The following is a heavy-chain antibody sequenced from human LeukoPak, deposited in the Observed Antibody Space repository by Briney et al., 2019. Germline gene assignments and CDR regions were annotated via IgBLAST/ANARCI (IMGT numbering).Heavy chain of an antibody. V-gene: IGHV1-46*01. CDR2: INPSGGST. CDR3: ALYDDNSGYRI. CDR1: GYTFTSYY. J-gene: IGHJ4*02. D-gene: IGHD3-22*01. Sequence: ASVEVSCKASGYTFTSYYMHWVRQAPGQGLEWMGIINPSGGSTSYAQNFQGRVTMTRDISTSTVYMELSSLRSEDTAVYYCALYDDNSGYRIWGQGTLVTVSS.